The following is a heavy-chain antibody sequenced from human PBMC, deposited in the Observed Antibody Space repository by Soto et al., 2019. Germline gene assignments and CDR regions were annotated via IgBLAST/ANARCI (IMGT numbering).Heavy chain of an antibody. CDR2: MSYDGTNE. J-gene: IGHJ5*02. CDR3: AKAAGAYDSSVSNWFDP. Sequence: GGSLRLSCTGSGFTFSSYGMYWVRQAPGKGLEWVAVMSYDGTNEKYADSVKGRFTISRDNSKKTLYLQMNSLRAEDTAVYYCAKAAGAYDSSVSNWFDPWGPGTLVT. CDR1: GFTFSSYG. V-gene: IGHV3-30*18. D-gene: IGHD3-22*01.